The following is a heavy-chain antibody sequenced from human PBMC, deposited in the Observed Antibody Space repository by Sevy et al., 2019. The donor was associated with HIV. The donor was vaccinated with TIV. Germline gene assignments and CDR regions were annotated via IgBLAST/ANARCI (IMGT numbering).Heavy chain of an antibody. Sequence: SETLSRTCIVSGGSINSDHWNWIRQPPGKGLEWIGYVYYTGGTNYNPSLKNRVTISVDRTKNQFSLKLTSVTAADTAVYYCARRNDFDIWGQGTMVTASS. CDR3: ARRNDFDI. CDR1: GGSINSDH. CDR2: VYYTGGT. J-gene: IGHJ3*02. V-gene: IGHV4-59*08.